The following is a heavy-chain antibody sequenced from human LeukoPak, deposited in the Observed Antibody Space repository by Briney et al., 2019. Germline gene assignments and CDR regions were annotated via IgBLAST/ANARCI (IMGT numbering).Heavy chain of an antibody. CDR2: IYYSGST. D-gene: IGHD5-18*01. V-gene: IGHV4-39*01. Sequence: SETLSLTCTVSGGSISSSGYYWGWIRQPPGKGLEWIGSIYYSGSTYYNPSLKSRVTISVDTSKNEFSLKVSSVTAADTAVYYCARQHGYSYGNVDYWGQGTLVTVSP. J-gene: IGHJ4*02. CDR1: GGSISSSGYY. CDR3: ARQHGYSYGNVDY.